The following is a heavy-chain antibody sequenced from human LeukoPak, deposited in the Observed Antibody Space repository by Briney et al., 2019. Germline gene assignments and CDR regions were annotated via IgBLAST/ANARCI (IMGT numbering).Heavy chain of an antibody. CDR3: VFSRSTSPHYFDY. J-gene: IGHJ4*02. CDR1: GFTFSSYG. Sequence: GGSLRLSCAASGFTFSSYGMHWVRQAPGKGLEWVAFIRYDGSNKYYADSVKGRFTISRDNSKNTLYLQMNSLRAEDTAVYYCVFSRSTSPHYFDYWGQGTLVTVSS. D-gene: IGHD2-2*01. V-gene: IGHV3-30*02. CDR2: IRYDGSNK.